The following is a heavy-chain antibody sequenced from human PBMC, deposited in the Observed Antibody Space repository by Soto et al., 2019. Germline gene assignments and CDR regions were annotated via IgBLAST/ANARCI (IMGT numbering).Heavy chain of an antibody. CDR1: GGSISSYY. V-gene: IGHV4-59*08. D-gene: IGHD2-15*01. J-gene: IGHJ4*02. Sequence: SETLSLTCTVSGGSISSYYWSWIRQPPGKGLEWIGYIYYSGSTNYNPSLKSRVTISVDTSKNQFSLKLSSVTAADTAVYYCARRVPHPVAATPYFDYWGQGTLVTVSS. CDR2: IYYSGST. CDR3: ARRVPHPVAATPYFDY.